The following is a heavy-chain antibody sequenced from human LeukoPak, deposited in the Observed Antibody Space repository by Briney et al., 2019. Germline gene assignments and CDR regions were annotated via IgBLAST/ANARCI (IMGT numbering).Heavy chain of an antibody. J-gene: IGHJ4*02. CDR2: IYTSGGT. D-gene: IGHD1-1*01. CDR3: AARRRGTEVDY. V-gene: IGHV4-61*02. Sequence: PSQTLSLTCTVSGGSISSGSYYWSWIRQPAGKGLEWIGRIYTSGGTNYNPSLKSRVTISVDTSKNQFSLKLSSVTAADTAVYYCAARRRGTEVDYWGQGTLVTVSS. CDR1: GGSISSGSYY.